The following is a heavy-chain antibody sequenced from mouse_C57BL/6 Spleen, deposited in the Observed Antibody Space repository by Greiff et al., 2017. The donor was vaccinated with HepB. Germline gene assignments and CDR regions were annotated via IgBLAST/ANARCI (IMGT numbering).Heavy chain of an antibody. CDR1: GYTFTDHT. CDR3: AKGSGKETPYWYFDV. CDR2: IYPRDGST. V-gene: IGHV1-78*01. D-gene: IGHD1-3*01. Sequence: QVQLQQSDAELVKPGASVKISCKVSGYTFTDHTIHWMKQRPEQGLEWIGYIYPRDGSTKYNEKFKGKSTLTADKSSSTAYMQLNSLTSEDSAVYFCAKGSGKETPYWYFDVWGTGTTVTVSS. J-gene: IGHJ1*03.